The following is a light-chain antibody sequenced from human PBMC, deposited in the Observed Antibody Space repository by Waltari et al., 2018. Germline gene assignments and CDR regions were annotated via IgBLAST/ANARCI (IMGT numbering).Light chain of an antibody. V-gene: IGLV1-47*01. J-gene: IGLJ3*02. Sequence: QSVLTQPPSASGTPGPRVTISCSGSSSNIGSNYVYWYQQLPGTAPKLLIYRNNQRPSGVPDRFSGSKSGTSASLAISGLRSEDEADYYCAAWDDSLSGGVFGGGTKLTVL. CDR3: AAWDDSLSGGV. CDR1: SSNIGSNY. CDR2: RNN.